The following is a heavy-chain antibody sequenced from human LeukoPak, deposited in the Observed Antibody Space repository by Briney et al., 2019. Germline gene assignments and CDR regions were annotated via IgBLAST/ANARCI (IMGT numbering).Heavy chain of an antibody. J-gene: IGHJ6*03. Sequence: GGSLRLSCAASGFTSDDYAMHWVRQAPGKGLEWVSLISWDGGSTYYADSVRGRFTIARDNSKNSLYLQMNSLRAEDTALYYCAKDGGTAMDYYYYYMDVWGKGTTVTVSS. D-gene: IGHD5-18*01. CDR2: ISWDGGST. CDR1: GFTSDDYA. CDR3: AKDGGTAMDYYYYYMDV. V-gene: IGHV3-43D*03.